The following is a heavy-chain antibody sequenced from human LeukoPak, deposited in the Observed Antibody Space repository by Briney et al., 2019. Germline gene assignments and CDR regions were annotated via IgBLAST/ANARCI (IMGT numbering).Heavy chain of an antibody. CDR3: AKDGDYYDSSGELIDY. D-gene: IGHD3-22*01. Sequence: GGSLRLSCAASGFTFDDYAMHWVRQAPGKGLEWVSGISWNSGSIGYADSVKGRFTISRDNSKNTLYLQMNSLRAEDTAVYYCAKDGDYYDSSGELIDYWGQGTLVTVSS. CDR1: GFTFDDYA. V-gene: IGHV3-9*01. J-gene: IGHJ4*02. CDR2: ISWNSGSI.